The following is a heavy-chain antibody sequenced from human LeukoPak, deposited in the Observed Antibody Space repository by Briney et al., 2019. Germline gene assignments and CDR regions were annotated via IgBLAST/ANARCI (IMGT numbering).Heavy chain of an antibody. D-gene: IGHD6-25*01. CDR3: ARERPGSASAFDS. CDR2: INEGAGER. V-gene: IGHV3-7*01. CDR1: GFTFNNFW. Sequence: GGSLRLSCAASGFTFNNFWMSWVRQAPGKGLEWVANINEGAGERFYGDSVKGRVTISRDNAKNSLHLQMNSLRAEDTAVYYCARERPGSASAFDSWGQGTLVTVSS. J-gene: IGHJ4*02.